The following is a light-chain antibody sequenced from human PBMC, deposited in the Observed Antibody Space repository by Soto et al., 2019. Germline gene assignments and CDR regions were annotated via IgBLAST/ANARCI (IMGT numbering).Light chain of an antibody. Sequence: QSVLTQPPSASGTPEQRVTISCSGSSSNIGSNIINWYQQLPGTAPKLLIYSNKQRPSGVPARVSGSKSGTSASLAISGLQSEDEADYYCPAWDDSLNGSYVFGTGTKVTV. V-gene: IGLV1-44*01. CDR2: SNK. J-gene: IGLJ1*01. CDR3: PAWDDSLNGSYV. CDR1: SSNIGSNI.